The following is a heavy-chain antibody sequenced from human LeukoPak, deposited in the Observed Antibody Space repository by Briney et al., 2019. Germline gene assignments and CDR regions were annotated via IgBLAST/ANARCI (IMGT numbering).Heavy chain of an antibody. CDR1: GGSFSGYY. CDR2: INHSGST. D-gene: IGHD6-19*01. V-gene: IGHV4-34*01. Sequence: SETLSLTCAVYGGSFSGYYWSWIRQPPGKGLEWIGEINHSGSTNYNPSLKNRVTISVDTSKNQFSLKLSSVTAADTAVYYCARATTRWLAKYYFDYWGQGTLVTVSS. J-gene: IGHJ4*02. CDR3: ARATTRWLAKYYFDY.